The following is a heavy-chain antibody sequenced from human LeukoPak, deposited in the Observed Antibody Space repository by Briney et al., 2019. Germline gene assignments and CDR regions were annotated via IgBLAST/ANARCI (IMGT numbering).Heavy chain of an antibody. D-gene: IGHD2-15*01. CDR3: AKGYCSGGSCVDY. V-gene: IGHV3-7*01. J-gene: IGHJ4*02. CDR1: GFTLSSYW. CDR2: INQDGSEK. Sequence: GGSLRLSCAASGFTLSSYWMSWVRQAPGKGLEWVANINQDGSEKYYVDSVKGRFTISRDNTKNSLYLQMNSLRAEDTAVYYCAKGYCSGGSCVDYWGQGTLVTVSS.